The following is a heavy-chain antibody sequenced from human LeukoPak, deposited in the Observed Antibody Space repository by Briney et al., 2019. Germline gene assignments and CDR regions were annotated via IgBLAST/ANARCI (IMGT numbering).Heavy chain of an antibody. D-gene: IGHD3-10*01. V-gene: IGHV3-30*04. J-gene: IGHJ6*04. CDR3: ARELLWFGEPEGGYGMDV. CDR2: ISYDGNLK. Sequence: PGRSLRLSCAASGFTFSSYAMHWVRQAPGKGLEWVAVISYDGNLKYYADSVRGRFTISRDNSKNTLYVQMNSLRAEDTAVYYCARELLWFGEPEGGYGMDVWGKGTTVIVSS. CDR1: GFTFSSYA.